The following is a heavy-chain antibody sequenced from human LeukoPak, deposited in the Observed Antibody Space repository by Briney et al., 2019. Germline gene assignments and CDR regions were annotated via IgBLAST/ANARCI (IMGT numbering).Heavy chain of an antibody. D-gene: IGHD3-3*01. J-gene: IGHJ4*02. Sequence: PGRPLRLCCTAAGFTSGDYVMSWFRQAPGKGLERVGFIRSEAYGGTTEYAASVKGRFTISRDDSKSIAYVQMNSLKTEDTAVYYCTRQVLRFLEGLYDYWGQGTLVTVSS. CDR1: GFTSGDYV. CDR3: TRQVLRFLEGLYDY. CDR2: IRSEAYGGTT. V-gene: IGHV3-49*03.